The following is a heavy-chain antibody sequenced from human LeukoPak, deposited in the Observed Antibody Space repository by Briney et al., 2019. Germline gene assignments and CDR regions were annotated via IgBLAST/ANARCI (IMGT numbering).Heavy chain of an antibody. Sequence: AASVKVSCKASGYTFTGYYMHWVRQAPGQGLEWMGWINPNSGGTNYAQKFQGRVTMTRDTSTSTVYMELSSLRSEDTAVYYCASYSGYEQETLFDYWGQGTLVTVSS. CDR1: GYTFTGYY. J-gene: IGHJ4*02. D-gene: IGHD5-12*01. CDR3: ASYSGYEQETLFDY. V-gene: IGHV1-2*02. CDR2: INPNSGGT.